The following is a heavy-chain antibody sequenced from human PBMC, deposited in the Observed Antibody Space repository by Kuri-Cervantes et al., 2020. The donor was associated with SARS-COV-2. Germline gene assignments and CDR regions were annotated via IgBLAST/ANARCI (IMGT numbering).Heavy chain of an antibody. CDR1: GFTFSSYA. Sequence: GESLKISCAASGFTFSSYAMHWVRQAPGKGLEWVAVISYDGSNKYYADSVKGRFTISRDNSKNTLYLQMNSLRAEDTAVYYCARAFGGSYFNWFDPWAQGTLVTVSS. CDR2: ISYDGSNK. V-gene: IGHV3-30*04. CDR3: ARAFGGSYFNWFDP. D-gene: IGHD1-26*01. J-gene: IGHJ5*02.